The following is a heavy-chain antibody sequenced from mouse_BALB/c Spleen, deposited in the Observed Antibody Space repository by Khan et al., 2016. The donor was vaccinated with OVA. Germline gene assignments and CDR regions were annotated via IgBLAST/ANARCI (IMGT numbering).Heavy chain of an antibody. CDR2: IRNKTNAYTT. CDR1: GFTFTDYY. CDR3: ARARYGTYCYFDV. J-gene: IGHJ1*01. D-gene: IGHD1-1*01. V-gene: IGHV7-3*02. Sequence: EVELVESGGDLVQPGSSLRLSCATSGFTFTDYYMSWVRQPPGKALEWLGFIRNKTNAYTTEYSASVKGRFTISRDNSQSILYLQMNTLRAEDSATYYCARARYGTYCYFDVWGAGTTVTVSS.